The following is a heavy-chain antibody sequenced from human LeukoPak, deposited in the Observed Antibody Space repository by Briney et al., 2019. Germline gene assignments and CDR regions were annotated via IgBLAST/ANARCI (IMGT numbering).Heavy chain of an antibody. Sequence: ASVKVSCKASGYTFTSYDINWVRQATGQGLEWMGWMNPNSGNTGYAQKFQGRVTMTRNTSISTAYMELSSLRSEDTAVYYCARGLFLPGIYHGSGSSTYGMDVWGQGTTVTVSS. CDR3: ARGLFLPGIYHGSGSSTYGMDV. CDR2: MNPNSGNT. CDR1: GYTFTSYD. V-gene: IGHV1-8*01. J-gene: IGHJ6*02. D-gene: IGHD3-10*01.